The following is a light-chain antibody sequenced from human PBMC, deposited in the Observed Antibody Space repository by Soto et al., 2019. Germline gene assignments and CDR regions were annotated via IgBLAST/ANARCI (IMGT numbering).Light chain of an antibody. Sequence: QSVLTQPPSASGTPGQRVTISCSGSSSNIGRNTVNWYQQLPETAPKHLIYSDNQRPSGVPDRFSGSKSGTSASLAISGLQSEDEADYYCAAWDGSLNGYVFGTGTKLTVL. CDR3: AAWDGSLNGYV. J-gene: IGLJ1*01. CDR1: SSNIGRNT. V-gene: IGLV1-44*01. CDR2: SDN.